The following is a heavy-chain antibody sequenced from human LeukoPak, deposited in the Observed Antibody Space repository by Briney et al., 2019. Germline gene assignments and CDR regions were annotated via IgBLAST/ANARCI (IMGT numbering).Heavy chain of an antibody. CDR2: ISGRADST. V-gene: IGHV3-23*01. D-gene: IGHD4-23*01. CDR3: AKGGGYYYYYMDV. CDR1: GFTFSSYA. Sequence: PGGSLRLSCAASGFTFSSYAMSWVRQAPGKGLEWVSGISGRADSTYYADSVKGRFTISRDNSKNTLNLQMNSLRAEDTAVYYCAKGGGYYYYYMDVWGKGTTVTVSS. J-gene: IGHJ6*03.